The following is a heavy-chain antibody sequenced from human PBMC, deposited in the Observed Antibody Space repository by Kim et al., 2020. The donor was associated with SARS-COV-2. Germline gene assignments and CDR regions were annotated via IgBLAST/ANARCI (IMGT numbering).Heavy chain of an antibody. Sequence: SETLSLTCTVSGGSISSGGYYWSWIRQHPGKGLEWIGYIYYSGSTYYNPSLKSRVTISVDTSKNQFSLKLSSVTAADTAVYYCARGINTMVRGVIGQNWFDPWGQGTLVTVSS. CDR1: GGSISSGGYY. CDR2: IYYSGST. D-gene: IGHD3-10*01. J-gene: IGHJ5*02. CDR3: ARGINTMVRGVIGQNWFDP. V-gene: IGHV4-31*03.